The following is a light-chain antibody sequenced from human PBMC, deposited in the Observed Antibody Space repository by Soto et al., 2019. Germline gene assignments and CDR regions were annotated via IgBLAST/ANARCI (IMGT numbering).Light chain of an antibody. J-gene: IGLJ3*02. CDR2: EVT. CDR1: SSDIGAFIH. Sequence: QSALTQPASVSGSPGQSITISCTGTSSDIGAFIHVSWYQQHPGKAPKLMIYEVTNRPSGVSNRFSGSKSGNTASLTISGLQAEDEAEYYCSAYTTSSTLVFGGGTQLTVL. CDR3: SAYTTSSTLV. V-gene: IGLV2-14*01.